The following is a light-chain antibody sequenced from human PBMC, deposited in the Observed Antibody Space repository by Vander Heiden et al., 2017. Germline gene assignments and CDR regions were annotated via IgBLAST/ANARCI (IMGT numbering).Light chain of an antibody. J-gene: IGKJ1*01. Sequence: IVMTQPPDFLAVSLGERATINCKSIQSVLYSSNDKNYLAWYPQKPGQPPKLLIYWASTRESGVPDRFSGSGSGTDFTLTISSLHAEDVAVYYFLQYSGTPPTFGSGTKVEIK. CDR2: WAS. CDR1: QSVLYSSNDKNY. CDR3: LQYSGTPPT. V-gene: IGKV4-1*01.